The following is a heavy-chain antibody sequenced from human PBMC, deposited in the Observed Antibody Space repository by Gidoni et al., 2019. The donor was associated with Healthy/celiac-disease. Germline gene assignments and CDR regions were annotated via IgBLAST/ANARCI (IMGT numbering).Heavy chain of an antibody. J-gene: IGHJ4*02. CDR2: ISGSGGST. D-gene: IGHD3-3*01. V-gene: IGHV3-23*01. CDR1: GFTFRSSA. CDR3: AKGLHLYDFSRGFDY. Sequence: VQLLESVGGLVQPGGSLRLSCAASGFTFRSSAMSWVRPAPGKGLEWVSAISGSGGSTYYADSVKGRFTISRDNSKKTLYLQMNSLRAEDTAVYYCAKGLHLYDFSRGFDYWGQGTLVTVSS.